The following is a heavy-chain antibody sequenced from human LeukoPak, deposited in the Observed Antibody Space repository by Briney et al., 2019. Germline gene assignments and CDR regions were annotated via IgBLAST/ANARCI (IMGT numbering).Heavy chain of an antibody. D-gene: IGHD2-2*01. J-gene: IGHJ6*02. CDR3: AAEAEYQLLSFGMDV. CDR1: GFTFTSSA. CDR2: IDVGSGNT. Sequence: GTSVKVSCKASGFTFTSSAMQWVRQARGQRLEWIGWIDVGSGNTNYAQKFQERVTITRDMSTSTAYMELSSLGSEDTAVYYCAAEAEYQLLSFGMDVWGQGTTVTVSS. V-gene: IGHV1-58*02.